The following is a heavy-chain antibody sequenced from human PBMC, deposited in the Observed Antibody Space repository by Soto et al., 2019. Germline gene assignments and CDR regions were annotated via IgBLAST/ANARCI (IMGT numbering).Heavy chain of an antibody. CDR1: GYTFTGYY. CDR3: ARSFDCSSTSCNFIAAAGHPLFDY. J-gene: IGHJ4*02. V-gene: IGHV1-2*04. CDR2: INPNSGGT. Sequence: ASVKVSCKASGYTFTGYYMHWVRQAPGQGLEWMGWINPNSGGTNYAQKFQGWVTMTRDTSISTAYMELSRLRSDDTAVYYCARSFDCSSTSCNFIAAAGHPLFDYWGQGTLVTVSS. D-gene: IGHD2-2*01.